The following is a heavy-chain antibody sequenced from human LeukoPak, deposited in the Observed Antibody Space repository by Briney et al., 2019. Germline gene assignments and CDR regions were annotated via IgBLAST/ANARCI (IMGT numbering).Heavy chain of an antibody. CDR3: AKSFTSTSCYGRCAANFDY. CDR1: GFTFSSYA. D-gene: IGHD2-2*01. V-gene: IGHV3-23*01. J-gene: IGHJ4*02. CDR2: IGGRGGGSGGST. Sequence: GGSLRLSCAASGFTFSSYAMSWVRQAPGKGLEGVSAIGGRGGGSGGSTYYADSVKGRFTISRDNSKNTLYLQMNSLRAEDTAVYYCAKSFTSTSCYGRCAANFDYWGQGTLVTVSS.